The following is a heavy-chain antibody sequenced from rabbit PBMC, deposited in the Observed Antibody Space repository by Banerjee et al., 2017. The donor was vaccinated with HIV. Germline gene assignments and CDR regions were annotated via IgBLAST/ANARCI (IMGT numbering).Heavy chain of an antibody. D-gene: IGHD4-1*01. CDR2: INSNTGNT. J-gene: IGHJ4*01. V-gene: IGHV1S45*01. CDR1: GFSLSNYYM. Sequence: QEQLKETGGGLVQPGGSLTLSCKVSGFSLSNYYMSWVRQAPGKGLEWIACINSNTGNTVYASWAKGPFTISKTSSTTVTLQMTSLTAADTATYFCARDLAGVIGWNFNLWGQGTLVTVS. CDR3: ARDLAGVIGWNFNL.